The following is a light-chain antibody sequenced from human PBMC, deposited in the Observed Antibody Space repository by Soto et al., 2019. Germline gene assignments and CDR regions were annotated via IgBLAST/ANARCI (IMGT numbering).Light chain of an antibody. J-gene: IGLJ3*02. Sequence: QPVLTQSSSASASLGSSVKLTCTLSSGHSSYIIAWHQQQPGKAPRYLMKLEGSGSYNKGSGVPDRFSGSSSGADRYLTISNLQFEDEADYYCETWDRNTWVFGGGTKLNVL. CDR2: LEGSGSY. CDR3: ETWDRNTWV. CDR1: SGHSSYI. V-gene: IGLV4-60*02.